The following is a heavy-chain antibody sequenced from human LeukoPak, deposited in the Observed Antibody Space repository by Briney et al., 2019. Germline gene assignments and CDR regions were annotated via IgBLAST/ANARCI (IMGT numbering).Heavy chain of an antibody. D-gene: IGHD3-10*01. Sequence: GGSLRLSCAASGFTFKNYGMHWGRQAPGKGLEGVAVISYDGSNTYYADSVKGRLTISRDNSKNTLYLQMNSLRAEDTAVYYCAKDLSFGSGSYSVDYWGQGSLVTVSS. V-gene: IGHV3-30*18. CDR2: ISYDGSNT. CDR1: GFTFKNYG. J-gene: IGHJ4*02. CDR3: AKDLSFGSGSYSVDY.